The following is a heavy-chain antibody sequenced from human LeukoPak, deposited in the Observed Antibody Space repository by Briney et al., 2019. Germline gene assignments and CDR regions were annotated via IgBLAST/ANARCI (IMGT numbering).Heavy chain of an antibody. J-gene: IGHJ4*01. D-gene: IGHD2-15*01. CDR3: ARDRDVDDFDS. V-gene: IGHV4-38-2*02. Sequence: PSETLSLTCTVSGYYISSGYYWGWIRQPPGKGLEWIGSIYHSGSTYYNPSLKSRVTTSIDTSKNQLSLNLKSVTAADTAVYYCARDRDVDDFDSWGHGTLVTVSS. CDR2: IYHSGST. CDR1: GYYISSGYY.